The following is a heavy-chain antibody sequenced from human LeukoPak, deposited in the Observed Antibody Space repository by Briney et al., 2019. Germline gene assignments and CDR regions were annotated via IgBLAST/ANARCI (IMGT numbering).Heavy chain of an antibody. Sequence: PSGTLSLTCAVSGGSISSSNWWSWVRQPPGKGLEWIGEIYHGGSTNYNPSLKSRVTISVDKSKNQFSLKLSSVTAADTAVYYCATQDIVVWAFDYWGQGTLVTVSS. CDR2: IYHGGST. V-gene: IGHV4-4*02. CDR1: GGSISSSNW. D-gene: IGHD2-15*01. J-gene: IGHJ4*02. CDR3: ATQDIVVWAFDY.